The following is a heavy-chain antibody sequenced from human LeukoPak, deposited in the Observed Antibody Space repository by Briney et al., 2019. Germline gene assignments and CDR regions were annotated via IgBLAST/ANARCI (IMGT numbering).Heavy chain of an antibody. CDR2: IWYDGSNK. J-gene: IGHJ4*02. Sequence: GGSLRLSCAASGFTFSSYGMHWVRQAPGKGLEWVAVIWYDGSNKYYADSVKGRLTISRDNSKNTLYLQMNSLRAEDTAVYYCARDLAELGIIGVCDYWGQGTLVTVSS. V-gene: IGHV3-33*01. CDR1: GFTFSSYG. CDR3: ARDLAELGIIGVCDY. D-gene: IGHD7-27*01.